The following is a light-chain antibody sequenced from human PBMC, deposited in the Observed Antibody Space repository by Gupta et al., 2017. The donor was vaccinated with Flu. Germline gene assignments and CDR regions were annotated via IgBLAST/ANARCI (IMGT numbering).Light chain of an antibody. CDR2: EVS. CDR1: SSDIGGYNH. CDR3: SSYTSSSTLYV. V-gene: IGLV2-14*01. Sequence: ITSSCTGTSSDIGGYNHVSWYQQHPGKAPKLMIYEVSNRTSGVSNRFSGSKSGNTASLTISGLQAEDDSDFYCSSYTSSSTLYVFGTGTKATVL. J-gene: IGLJ1*01.